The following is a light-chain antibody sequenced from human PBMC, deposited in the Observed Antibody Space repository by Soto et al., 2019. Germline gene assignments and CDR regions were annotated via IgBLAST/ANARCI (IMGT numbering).Light chain of an antibody. CDR2: DAS. Sequence: EIVLTQSPDTLSLFPGERATLSCRASQTVNTYLVWYQQKPGQAPRLLIYDASTRATGIPARFSGSGSGTDFTITISSLEPEDVAVYYCQQRYNWLTFGGGTKVEIK. J-gene: IGKJ4*01. V-gene: IGKV3-11*01. CDR1: QTVNTY. CDR3: QQRYNWLT.